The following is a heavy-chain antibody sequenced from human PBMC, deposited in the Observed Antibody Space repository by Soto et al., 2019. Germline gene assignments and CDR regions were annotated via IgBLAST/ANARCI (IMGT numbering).Heavy chain of an antibody. CDR2: IGISSTIT. CDR1: GLDFSGFS. CDR3: ASIPSFMVLTPRDY. J-gene: IGHJ4*02. Sequence: EVQFLESGGGLVQPGVSLRLSCATSGLDFSGFSMNWVRQAPGKGLEWVSSIGISSTITYYADSVKGRFTISRDNSKSTLYLPMDSLKVEDTAFYYCASIPSFMVLTPRDYWGQGTLVTV. D-gene: IGHD2-21*02. V-gene: IGHV3-23*05.